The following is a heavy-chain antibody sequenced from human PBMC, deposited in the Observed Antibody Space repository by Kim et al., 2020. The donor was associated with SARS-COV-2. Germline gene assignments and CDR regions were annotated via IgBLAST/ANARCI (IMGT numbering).Heavy chain of an antibody. J-gene: IGHJ4*02. V-gene: IGHV5-51*01. CDR1: GYSFSRYW. CDR3: ARQEGGDDYDYVWGSYRH. D-gene: IGHD3-16*02. Sequence: GESLNISCKGSGYSFSRYWIGWVRQMPGKGLEWMGIIYPGDSDTRYSPSFQGQVTISADKSISTAYLRWSSLEASDTAMYFCARQEGGDDYDYVWGSYRHWGQGTLVTVSS. CDR2: IYPGDSDT.